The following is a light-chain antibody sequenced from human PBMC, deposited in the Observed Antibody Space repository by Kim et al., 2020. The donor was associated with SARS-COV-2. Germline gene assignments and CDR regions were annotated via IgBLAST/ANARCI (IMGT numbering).Light chain of an antibody. V-gene: IGKV1-16*01. CDR1: HAINIY. Sequence: DIQLTQSPSSPSASVGDRVTITCRASHAINIYVAWFHQRPGKAPRSLIYDASTLQSGVPSRFSGSGSGTDFTLTISSLHPEDLGTYYCQQFNFFPLTFGGGTKLEI. CDR2: DAS. J-gene: IGKJ4*01. CDR3: QQFNFFPLT.